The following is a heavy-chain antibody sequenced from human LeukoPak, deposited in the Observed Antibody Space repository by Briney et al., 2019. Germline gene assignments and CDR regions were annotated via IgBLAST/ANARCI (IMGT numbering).Heavy chain of an antibody. CDR2: IYWNDDK. CDR1: GFSLSTRGVG. J-gene: IGHJ3*02. CDR3: ARRREMATLVYAFDI. Sequence: SGPTLVEPTQTLTLTCTFSGFSLSTRGVGVGWIRQPPGKALEWLALIYWNDDKRYSPSLKSRLTITKDTSKNQVVLTMTNMDPVDTATYYCARRREMATLVYAFDIWGQGTMVTVSS. V-gene: IGHV2-5*01. D-gene: IGHD5-24*01.